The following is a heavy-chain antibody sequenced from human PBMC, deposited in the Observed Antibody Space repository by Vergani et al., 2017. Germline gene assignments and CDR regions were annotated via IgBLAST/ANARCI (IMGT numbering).Heavy chain of an antibody. CDR3: AKVGRSEVDGRFGAFDI. Sequence: EVQLLESGGDLVQPGGSLRLSCAASGFTFIMHAMSWVRQAPGKGVEGVSTLSASDRRTHYADSVKGRFTISRDNCKNTLFLHMNSLRPEDTAVYDCAKVGRSEVDGRFGAFDIWGQGTMVTVSS. J-gene: IGHJ3*02. D-gene: IGHD6-19*01. V-gene: IGHV3-23*01. CDR2: LSASDRRT. CDR1: GFTFIMHA.